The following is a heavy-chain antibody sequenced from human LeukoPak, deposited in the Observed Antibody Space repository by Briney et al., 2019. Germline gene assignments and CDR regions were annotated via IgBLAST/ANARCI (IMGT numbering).Heavy chain of an antibody. CDR3: ARPWETVAGFLDY. J-gene: IGHJ4*02. V-gene: IGHV3-30*04. Sequence: GRSLRLSCAASGFTFSSYAMHWVRQAPGKGLEWVAVISYDGSNKYYADSVKGRFTISRDNSKSTLYLQMNSLRAEDTAVYYCARPWETVAGFLDYWGQGTLVTVSS. CDR1: GFTFSSYA. CDR2: ISYDGSNK. D-gene: IGHD6-19*01.